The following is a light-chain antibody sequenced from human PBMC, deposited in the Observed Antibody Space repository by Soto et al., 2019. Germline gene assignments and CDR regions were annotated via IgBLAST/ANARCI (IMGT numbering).Light chain of an antibody. CDR2: WAS. CDR1: QSLLYTSNNKNY. J-gene: IGKJ1*01. CDR3: QQYYTFPRT. Sequence: DIVMTQSPDSLAVSLGERPTINCKSSQSLLYTSNNKNYLSWYQKKPGQPPKMLIYWASTRESGVPDRFTGSGSGSNFTLTIASLQAEDVAVYYCQQYYTFPRTFGQGSKVEIK. V-gene: IGKV4-1*01.